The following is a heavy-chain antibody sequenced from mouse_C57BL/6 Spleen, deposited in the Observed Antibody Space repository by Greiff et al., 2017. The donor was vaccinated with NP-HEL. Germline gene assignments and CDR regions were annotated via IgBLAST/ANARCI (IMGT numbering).Heavy chain of an antibody. D-gene: IGHD2-5*01. V-gene: IGHV8-8*01. Sequence: QVTLKESGPGILQPSQTLSLTCSFSGFSLSTFGMGVGWIRQPSGKGLEWLVHIWWDDDKYYNPALKSWITISTDTSKNQVFLKIAMVDTADTATYYCARIGGYYSNSEGYFDVWGTGTTVAVSS. CDR3: ARIGGYYSNSEGYFDV. J-gene: IGHJ1*03. CDR2: IWWDDDK. CDR1: GFSLSTFGMG.